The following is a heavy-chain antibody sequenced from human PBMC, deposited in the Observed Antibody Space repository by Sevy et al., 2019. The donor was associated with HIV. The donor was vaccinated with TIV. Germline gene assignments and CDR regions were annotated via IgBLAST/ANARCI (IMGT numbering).Heavy chain of an antibody. J-gene: IGHJ5*01. CDR3: SRLLVIGWFDS. Sequence: GGSLRLSCAASGFTFSSYSTNWVRQAPGKGLEWVSSISSSGSNIYYADSVKGRFTISRDNAKNSLYLQMNSLRAEDTAVYYCSRLLVIGWFDSWGQGTLVTVSS. CDR1: GFTFSSYS. CDR2: ISSSGSNI. D-gene: IGHD3-10*01. V-gene: IGHV3-21*01.